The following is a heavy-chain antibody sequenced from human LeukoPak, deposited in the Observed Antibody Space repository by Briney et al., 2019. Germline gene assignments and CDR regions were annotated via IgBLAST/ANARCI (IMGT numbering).Heavy chain of an antibody. CDR1: GYTFTNYY. V-gene: IGHV1-46*01. CDR2: INPSGGSP. D-gene: IGHD2-15*01. Sequence: APVKVSCKASGYTFTNYYMHWVRQAPGQGLEWMGIINPSGGSPSYAQKFQGRVNMTRNTSIRIAYMELSSLRSEDTAVYYCARRRYCSGGTCYGVYFDYWGQGTLVTVSS. CDR3: ARRRYCSGGTCYGVYFDY. J-gene: IGHJ4*02.